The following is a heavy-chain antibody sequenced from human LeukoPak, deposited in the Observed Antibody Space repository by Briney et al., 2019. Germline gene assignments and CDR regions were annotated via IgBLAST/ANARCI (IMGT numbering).Heavy chain of an antibody. D-gene: IGHD3-10*01. CDR1: GYTFTGYY. J-gene: IGHJ4*02. V-gene: IGHV1-2*06. Sequence: ASVKVSCKASGYTFTGYYMHWVRQAPGQGLEWMGRINPNSGGTNYAQKFQGRVTMTRDTSISTAYMELSRLRSDDTAVYYCGRGGPLVLLWFGESQDYWGQGTLVTVSS. CDR2: INPNSGGT. CDR3: GRGGPLVLLWFGESQDY.